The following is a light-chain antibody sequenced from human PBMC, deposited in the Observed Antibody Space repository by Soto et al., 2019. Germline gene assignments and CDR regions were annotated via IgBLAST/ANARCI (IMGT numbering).Light chain of an antibody. V-gene: IGLV1-40*01. CDR3: QSYDSRLSGWV. CDR2: GNS. Sequence: QSVLTQPPSVSGAPGQRVTISCTGSSSNIGAGYDVHWYQQLPGTAPKLLIYGNSNRPSGVPDRFSGSKSGTSASLAITGLRAEDEADYYCQSYDSRLSGWVFRGGTQLPVL. J-gene: IGLJ3*02. CDR1: SSNIGAGYD.